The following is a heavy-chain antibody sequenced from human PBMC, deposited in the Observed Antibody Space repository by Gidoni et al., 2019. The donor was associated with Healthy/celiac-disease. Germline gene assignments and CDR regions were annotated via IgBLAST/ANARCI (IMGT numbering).Heavy chain of an antibody. J-gene: IGHJ4*02. V-gene: IGHV3-9*01. CDR2: ISWNSGSI. Sequence: EVQLVESGGGLVQPGRSLRLSCAASGFTFDAYAMHWVRQAPGKGLEWVSGISWNSGSIGYADSVKGRFTISRDNAKNSLYLQMNRLRAEDTALYYCAKGLVGNEKAGTSHFDYWGQGTRSPSPQ. D-gene: IGHD1-7*01. CDR3: AKGLVGNEKAGTSHFDY. CDR1: GFTFDAYA.